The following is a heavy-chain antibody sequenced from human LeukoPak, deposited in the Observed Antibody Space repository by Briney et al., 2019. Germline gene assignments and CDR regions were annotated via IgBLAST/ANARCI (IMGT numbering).Heavy chain of an antibody. Sequence: PGGSLRLSCAASGLTFSSYSMNWVRQAPGKGLEWVSSISSSSSYIYYADSVKGRFTISRDNAKNSLYLQMNSLRAEDTAVYYCARLNNSAPAFDIWGQGTMVTVSS. J-gene: IGHJ3*02. CDR1: GLTFSSYS. CDR3: ARLNNSAPAFDI. CDR2: ISSSSSYI. V-gene: IGHV3-21*01. D-gene: IGHD2-21*01.